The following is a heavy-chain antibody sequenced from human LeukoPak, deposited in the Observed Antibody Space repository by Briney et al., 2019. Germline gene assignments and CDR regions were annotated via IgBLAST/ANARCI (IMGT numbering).Heavy chain of an antibody. V-gene: IGHV1-18*01. J-gene: IGHJ3*02. CDR2: ISAYNGNT. CDR1: GYTFTSYG. Sequence: GASVKVSCKASGYTFTSYGISWVRQAPGQGLEWMGWISAYNGNTNYAQKLQGRVTMTTDTSTSTAYMELRSLRSDDTAVYYCARDAELMVYARPIDIWGQGTMVTVSS. D-gene: IGHD2-8*01. CDR3: ARDAELMVYARPIDI.